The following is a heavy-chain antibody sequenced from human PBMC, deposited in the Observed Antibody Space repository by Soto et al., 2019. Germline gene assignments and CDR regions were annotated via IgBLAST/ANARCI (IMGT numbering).Heavy chain of an antibody. CDR2: IIPIFGTE. CDR3: STSVYCSTTRCYYYYGLDV. D-gene: IGHD2-2*01. CDR1: GGTFSSHS. J-gene: IGHJ6*02. Sequence: QVQLVQSGAEVQKPGSSVKVSCKVSGGTFSSHSINWVRQAPGQGPEWMGGIIPIFGTENYAQKFQGRVTITADESTGTAYMELSSLTSEDTALYYCSTSVYCSTTRCYYYYGLDVWGQGTTVIVSS. V-gene: IGHV1-69*01.